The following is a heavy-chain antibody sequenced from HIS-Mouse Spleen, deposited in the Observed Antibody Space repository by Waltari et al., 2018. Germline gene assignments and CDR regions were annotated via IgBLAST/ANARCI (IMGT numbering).Heavy chain of an antibody. D-gene: IGHD5-12*01. CDR1: GYTFTISY. V-gene: IGHV1-46*03. J-gene: IGHJ3*02. CDR2: INPSGGST. CDR3: ARTGYSGYDGAFDI. Sequence: QVQLVQSGAEVKKPGASVKVSCMASGYTFTISYMHWVRQAPGQGLEWMGIINPSGGSTSYAQKFQGRVTMTRDTSTSTVYMELSSLRSEDTAVYYCARTGYSGYDGAFDIWGQGTMVTVSS.